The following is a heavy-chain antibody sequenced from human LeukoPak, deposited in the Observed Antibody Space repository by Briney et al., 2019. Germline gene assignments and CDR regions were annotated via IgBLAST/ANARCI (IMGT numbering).Heavy chain of an antibody. CDR3: ARGGVYSNSFDP. D-gene: IGHD4-11*01. Sequence: SETLSLTCAVYGGSFSGYYWSWIRQPPGKGLEWIGEINHSGSTNYNPSLKSRVTISVDTSKNQFSLKLSSVTAADTAVYYCARGGVYSNSFDPWGQGTLVTVSS. CDR1: GGSFSGYY. CDR2: INHSGST. V-gene: IGHV4-34*01. J-gene: IGHJ5*02.